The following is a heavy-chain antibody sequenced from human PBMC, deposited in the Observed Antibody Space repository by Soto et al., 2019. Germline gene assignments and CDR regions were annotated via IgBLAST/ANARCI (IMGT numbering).Heavy chain of an antibody. D-gene: IGHD3-22*01. CDR3: ARHDYSDRAFDL. Sequence: TSETLSLTCIVSGGSVGSGAYYWSWIRQPPENALEWIGYIQYSGDTNYNSSLKSRVTISVDMSRNRFSLKLTSVTAADTAFYYCARHDYSDRAFDLWGQGTMVTVSS. J-gene: IGHJ3*01. CDR1: GGSVGSGAYY. V-gene: IGHV4-61*08. CDR2: IQYSGDT.